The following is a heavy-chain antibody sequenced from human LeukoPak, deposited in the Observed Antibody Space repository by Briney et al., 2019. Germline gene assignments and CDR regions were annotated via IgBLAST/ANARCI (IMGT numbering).Heavy chain of an antibody. D-gene: IGHD3-3*01. CDR1: GFTFSSYA. Sequence: GGSLRLSCAASGFTFSSYAMHWVRQVPGKGLEYVSAISSNGGSTYYANSVKGRFTISRDNSKNTLYLQMGSLRAEDMAVYYCARGRSYYDFWSGYYFDYWGQGTLVTVSS. J-gene: IGHJ4*02. CDR3: ARGRSYYDFWSGYYFDY. V-gene: IGHV3-64*01. CDR2: ISSNGGST.